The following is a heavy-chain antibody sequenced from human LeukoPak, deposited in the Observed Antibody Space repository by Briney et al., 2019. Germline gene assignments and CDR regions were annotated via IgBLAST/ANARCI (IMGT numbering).Heavy chain of an antibody. Sequence: GXSLRLSCAASGFTFDDYAMHWVRQAPGKGLEWVSGISWNSGSIGYADSVKGRFTISRDNAKNSLYLQMNSLRAEDTALYYCAKAPYSSVWANAFDIWGQGTMVTVSS. J-gene: IGHJ3*02. D-gene: IGHD6-19*01. CDR2: ISWNSGSI. CDR3: AKAPYSSVWANAFDI. CDR1: GFTFDDYA. V-gene: IGHV3-9*01.